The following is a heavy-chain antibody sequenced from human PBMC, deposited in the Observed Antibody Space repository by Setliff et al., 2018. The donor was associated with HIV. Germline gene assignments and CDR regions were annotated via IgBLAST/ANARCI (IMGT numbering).Heavy chain of an antibody. CDR1: GYTFVHFD. CDR2: MTPLTAST. J-gene: IGHJ4*01. V-gene: IGHV1-8*02. CDR3: ARAPARANGVFDF. D-gene: IGHD2-8*01. Sequence: GASVKVSCKTSGYTFVHFDIDWVRHAPGQGLEWIGWMTPLTASTGYSRKFQGRVTLTRDLSTGTAYMELNSLISNDTAVYYCARAPARANGVFDFWRQGSLVTVSS.